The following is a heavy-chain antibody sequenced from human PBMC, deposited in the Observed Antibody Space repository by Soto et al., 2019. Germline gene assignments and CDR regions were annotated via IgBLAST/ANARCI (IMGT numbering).Heavy chain of an antibody. CDR2: FTPAFGTA. CDR3: AREGGDGYDLEGYWFFDL. Sequence: QAQLVQSGAEMKKPGSSVKVSCTASGGTFTNYAIDWMRQTPGHGLQWLGSFTPAFGTANYPQKFQDRVTVSADEPARTTFLELNNLTSQDAGLYYCAREGGDGYDLEGYWFFDLWGPGTLVTVSS. CDR1: GGTFTNYA. V-gene: IGHV1-69*18. J-gene: IGHJ2*01. D-gene: IGHD5-12*01.